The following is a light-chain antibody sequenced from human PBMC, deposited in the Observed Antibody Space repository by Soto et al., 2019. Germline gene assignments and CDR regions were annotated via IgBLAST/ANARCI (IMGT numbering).Light chain of an antibody. V-gene: IGKV3D-15*01. CDR1: QSVSSN. Sequence: EIVMTQSPATLSVSPGERGTISCRASQSVSSNLAWYQQIPGQAPRLLIYGASTRATGIPARFSGSGSGTEFTLTISSQQSEDFAVYYCQQYNNWPQTFGQGTKLEIK. CDR3: QQYNNWPQT. CDR2: GAS. J-gene: IGKJ2*01.